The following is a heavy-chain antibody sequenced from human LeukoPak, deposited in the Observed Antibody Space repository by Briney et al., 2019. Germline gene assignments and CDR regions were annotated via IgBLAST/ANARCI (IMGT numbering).Heavy chain of an antibody. Sequence: SETLSLTCTVSGYFISSGYYWGWIRQPPGKGLGWIGSIYHSGSTYYNPSLKSRVTISVDTSKNQFSLKLSSVTAADTAVYYCARDDPQHCSSTSCSEGVGYWGQGTLVTVSS. J-gene: IGHJ4*02. CDR1: GYFISSGYY. CDR2: IYHSGST. V-gene: IGHV4-38-2*02. CDR3: ARDDPQHCSSTSCSEGVGY. D-gene: IGHD2-2*01.